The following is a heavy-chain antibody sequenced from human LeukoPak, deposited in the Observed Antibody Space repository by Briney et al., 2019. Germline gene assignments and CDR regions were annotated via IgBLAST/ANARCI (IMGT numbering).Heavy chain of an antibody. V-gene: IGHV3-23*01. CDR1: RFTLSTYA. J-gene: IGHJ3*02. CDR3: AKDPNGDYIGAFDN. D-gene: IGHD2-8*01. CDR2: ITSGGAA. Sequence: GGSLRLSCVASRFTLSTYAMTWVRQAPGKGLEWVSPITSGGAAYYADSVKGRFTISRDNSKNTLYLQMNSLRAEDTAIYYCAKDPNGDYIGAFDNWDQGTMVTVSS.